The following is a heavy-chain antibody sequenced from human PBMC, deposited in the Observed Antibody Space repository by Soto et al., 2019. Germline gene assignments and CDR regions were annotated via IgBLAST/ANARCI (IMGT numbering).Heavy chain of an antibody. D-gene: IGHD2-15*01. CDR1: GGSLSSSSYY. CDR2: IFYSGNT. Sequence: SETLSLTCTVSGGSLSSSSYYWGWIRQPPGKGLEWIGNIFYSGNTYYNPSLKSRVTISVDTSKNQFSLKLSSVTAADTAVYYCARHLTYCSAGSCYSDFPYYGMDVWGQGTTVTVSS. V-gene: IGHV4-39*01. CDR3: ARHLTYCSAGSCYSDFPYYGMDV. J-gene: IGHJ6*02.